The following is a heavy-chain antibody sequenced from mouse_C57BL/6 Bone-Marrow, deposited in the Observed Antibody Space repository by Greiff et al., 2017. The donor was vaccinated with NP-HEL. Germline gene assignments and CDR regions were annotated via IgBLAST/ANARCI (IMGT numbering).Heavy chain of an antibody. V-gene: IGHV5-17*01. CDR1: GFTFSDYG. Sequence: EVQGVESGGGLVKPGGSLKLSCAASGFTFSDYGMHWVRQAPEKGLEWVAYISSGSSTIYYADTVKGRFTISRDNAKNTLFLQMTSLRSEDTAMYYCARGGYYGSSPRWYFDVWGTGTTVTVSS. CDR2: ISSGSSTI. D-gene: IGHD1-1*01. J-gene: IGHJ1*03. CDR3: ARGGYYGSSPRWYFDV.